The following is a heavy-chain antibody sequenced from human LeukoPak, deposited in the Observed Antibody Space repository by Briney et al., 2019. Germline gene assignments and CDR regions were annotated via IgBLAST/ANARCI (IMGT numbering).Heavy chain of an antibody. CDR3: ARAGSMVRGLDYYYYGMDV. CDR2: SIPIFGTA. J-gene: IGHJ6*02. Sequence: SVKVSCKASGYTFTGYYMHWVRQAPGQGLEWMGGSIPIFGTANYAQKFQGRVTITADESTSTAYMELSSLRSEDTAVYYCARAGSMVRGLDYYYYGMDVWGQGTTVTVSS. V-gene: IGHV1-69*13. D-gene: IGHD3-10*01. CDR1: GYTFTGYY.